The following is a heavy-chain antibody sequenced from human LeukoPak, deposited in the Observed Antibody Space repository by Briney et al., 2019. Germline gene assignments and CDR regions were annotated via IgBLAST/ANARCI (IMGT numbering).Heavy chain of an antibody. V-gene: IGHV1-24*01. CDR1: GYTLTELS. J-gene: IGHJ6*03. CDR2: FDPEDGET. CDR3: ARSGGGSFSYYYYYMDV. Sequence: ASVKVSCKVSGYTLTELSMHWVRQAPGKGLEWMGGFDPEDGETIYTQNLQGRVIMTEDTSTDTAYMELSSLRSDDTAVYYCARSGGGSFSYYYYYMDVWGKGTTVTVSS. D-gene: IGHD1-26*01.